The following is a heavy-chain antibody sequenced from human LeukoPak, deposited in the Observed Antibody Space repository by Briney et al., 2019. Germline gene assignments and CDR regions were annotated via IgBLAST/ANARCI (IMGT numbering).Heavy chain of an antibody. CDR2: INPNSGGT. CDR1: GGTFSSYA. D-gene: IGHD2-15*01. J-gene: IGHJ6*02. Sequence: ASVKVSCKASGGTFSSYAISWVRQAPGQGLEWMGWINPNSGGTNYAQKFQGWVTMTRDTSISTAYMELSRLRSDDTAVYYCARDREVVVVAATDYYYYYGMDVWGQGTTVTVSS. V-gene: IGHV1-2*04. CDR3: ARDREVVVVAATDYYYYYGMDV.